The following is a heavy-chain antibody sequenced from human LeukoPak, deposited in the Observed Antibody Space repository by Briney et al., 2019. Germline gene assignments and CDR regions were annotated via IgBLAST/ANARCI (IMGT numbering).Heavy chain of an antibody. CDR1: GGSINSYY. CDR3: VSQSYSGSDNYYFDY. J-gene: IGHJ4*02. Sequence: SETLSLTCTVSGGSINSYYWSWIRQPPGKGLEWIGYISYSGNTKYNPSLISRVTISVDTSKNQFSLNLSSVTAADTAVYYCVSQSYSGSDNYYFDYWGQGTLVAVSS. D-gene: IGHD1-26*01. CDR2: ISYSGNT. V-gene: IGHV4-59*01.